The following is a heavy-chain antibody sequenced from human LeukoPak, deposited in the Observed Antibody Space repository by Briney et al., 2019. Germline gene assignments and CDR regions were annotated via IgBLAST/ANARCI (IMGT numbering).Heavy chain of an antibody. V-gene: IGHV1-69*04. CDR1: GGTFSSYA. CDR3: ARGTDSSGYYYPTYSY. J-gene: IGHJ4*02. D-gene: IGHD3-22*01. Sequence: SVKVSCKASGGTFSSYAISWVRQAPGQGLEWMGRIIPILGIANYAQKFQGRVTITADKSTSTAYMELSSLRSEDTAVYYCARGTDSSGYYYPTYSYWGQGTLVTVSS. CDR2: IIPILGIA.